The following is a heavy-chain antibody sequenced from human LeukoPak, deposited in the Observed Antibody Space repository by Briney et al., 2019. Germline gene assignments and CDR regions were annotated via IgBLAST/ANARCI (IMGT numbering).Heavy chain of an antibody. V-gene: IGHV1-18*01. CDR1: GYTFTSYG. D-gene: IGHD5-12*01. J-gene: IGHJ4*02. CDR2: ISAYNGNT. Sequence: ASVKVSCKASGYTFTSYGISWVRQAPGHGLEWMGWISAYNGNTNYAQKLQGRVTMTTDTSTSTAYMELRSLRSDDTAVYYCARSVDIVATIRSFDYWGQGTLVTVSS. CDR3: ARSVDIVATIRSFDY.